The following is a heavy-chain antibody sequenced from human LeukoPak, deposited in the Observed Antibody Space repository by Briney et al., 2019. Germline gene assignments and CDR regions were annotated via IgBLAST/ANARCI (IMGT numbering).Heavy chain of an antibody. V-gene: IGHV4-39*01. CDR1: GGSISSSYYY. J-gene: IGHJ5*02. CDR3: ATLLGEFQRSFAP. CDR2: IYYSGST. D-gene: IGHD3-16*01. Sequence: PSETLPLTCTVSGGSISSSYYYWGWIRQPPGKGLEWIGSIYYSGSTYYNPSLKSRVTISVDTSKNQFSLKLRSVTAADTAVYYCATLLGEFQRSFAPWGQGTRVTVSS.